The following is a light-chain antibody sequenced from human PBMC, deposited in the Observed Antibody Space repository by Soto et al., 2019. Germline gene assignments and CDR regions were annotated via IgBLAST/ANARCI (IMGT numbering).Light chain of an antibody. Sequence: EIGLSLSAGTLSFNPKETPTPACTASQNVGTYYLAWHQQKPGQAPRLLIYGSSTRATGIPARFSGSGSGTDFTLTVSSLEPEDFVLYFCQQRSVWPITFGQGTRLEI. CDR2: GSS. CDR1: QNVGTYY. J-gene: IGKJ5*01. V-gene: IGKV3D-20*02. CDR3: QQRSVWPIT.